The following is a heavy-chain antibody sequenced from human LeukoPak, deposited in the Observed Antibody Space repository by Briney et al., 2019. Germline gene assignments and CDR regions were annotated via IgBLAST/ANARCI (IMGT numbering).Heavy chain of an antibody. CDR2: IFYSGST. Sequence: SETLSLTCTVSGGSISSYYWSWIRQPPGKGLEWIGYIFYSGSTNYNSSLKSRVTISVDTSKNQFSLKLSSVTAADTAVYYCARDVSAGGLDYWGQGTLVTVSS. CDR1: GGSISSYY. D-gene: IGHD2-15*01. CDR3: ARDVSAGGLDY. J-gene: IGHJ4*02. V-gene: IGHV4-59*01.